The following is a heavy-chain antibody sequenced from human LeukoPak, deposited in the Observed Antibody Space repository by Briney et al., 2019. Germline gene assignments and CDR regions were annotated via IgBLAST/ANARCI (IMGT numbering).Heavy chain of an antibody. D-gene: IGHD2-15*01. V-gene: IGHV3-66*02. CDR2: IHSDDNT. CDR3: ARERYCSSGSCPNSNRYFDS. Sequence: GGSLRLSCAASGFTVSDIYTSWVRQAPGKGLEWVSVIHSDDNTYYADSVKGRFTISRDNSKNTLYLQMNSLRVEDTAVYYCARERYCSSGSCPNSNRYFDSWGQGTLVTVSS. CDR1: GFTVSDIY. J-gene: IGHJ4*02.